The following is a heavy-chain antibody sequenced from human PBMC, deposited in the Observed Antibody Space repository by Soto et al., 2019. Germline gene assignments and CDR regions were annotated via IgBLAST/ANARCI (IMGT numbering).Heavy chain of an antibody. J-gene: IGHJ4*02. CDR3: ARVKDYGGIDFDY. Sequence: KPSETLSLTCTVSGGSISSGGYYWSWIRQHPGKGLEWIGYIYYSGSTYYNPSLKSRVTISVDTSKNQFSLKLSSVTAADTAVYYCARVKDYGGIDFDYWGQGTLVTVSS. CDR1: GGSISSGGYY. D-gene: IGHD4-17*01. CDR2: IYYSGST. V-gene: IGHV4-31*03.